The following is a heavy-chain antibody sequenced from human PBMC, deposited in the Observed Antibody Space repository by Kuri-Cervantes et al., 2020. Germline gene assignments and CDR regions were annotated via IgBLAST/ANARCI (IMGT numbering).Heavy chain of an antibody. CDR3: AKGGVVRGVIINYYYYGMDV. CDR1: GFTFSSYA. D-gene: IGHD3-10*01. Sequence: GGSLRLSCAASGFTFSSYAMHWVRQAPGKGLEGVAVISYDGSNKYYADSVKGRFTISRDNSKNTLYLQMNSLRAEDTAVYYCAKGGVVRGVIINYYYYGMDVWGQGTTVTVSS. V-gene: IGHV3-30-3*01. J-gene: IGHJ6*02. CDR2: ISYDGSNK.